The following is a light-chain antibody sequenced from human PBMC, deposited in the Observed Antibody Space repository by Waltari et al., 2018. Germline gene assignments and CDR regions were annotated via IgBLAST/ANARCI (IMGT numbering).Light chain of an antibody. CDR1: NNDIGGYDH. CDR3: SSYVSGSTLKM. J-gene: IGLJ3*02. Sequence: QSALTQPASVSGSPGQSITISCTGTNNDIGGYDHVSWYQQHPGKAPKLLIYDVSDRPSGVSIRFSGSKSGNTASLTISGLQTEDEADYYCSSYVSGSTLKMFGGGTKLTVL. CDR2: DVS. V-gene: IGLV2-14*01.